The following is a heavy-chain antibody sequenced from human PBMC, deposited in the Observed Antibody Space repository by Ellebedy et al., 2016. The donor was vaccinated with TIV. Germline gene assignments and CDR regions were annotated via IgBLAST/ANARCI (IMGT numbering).Heavy chain of an antibody. V-gene: IGHV3-23*01. CDR1: GSLFHFYA. Sequence: PGGSLRLSCAPTGSLFHFYALTWVRQAPGKGLDWVSAIRGSGDKTYYADSVKGRFTISRDNSKNTLYLQMNSLRAEDTAVYYCARSGEHDTWGQGTQVTVSS. CDR2: IRGSGDKT. D-gene: IGHD1-26*01. J-gene: IGHJ5*02. CDR3: ARSGEHDT.